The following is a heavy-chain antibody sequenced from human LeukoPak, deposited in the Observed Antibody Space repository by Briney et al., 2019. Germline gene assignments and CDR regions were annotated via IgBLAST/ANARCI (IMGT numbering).Heavy chain of an antibody. V-gene: IGHV3-21*01. Sequence: PGVSLCFTGAAYGFTFNCISRNWVPQAPGQGRMWVSSSSSSSSYIYYADSVKGRFTISRDNAKNSLYLQMNSLRAEDTAVYYCARENSPDAFDIWGQGTMVTVSS. J-gene: IGHJ3*02. D-gene: IGHD2/OR15-2a*01. CDR1: GFTFNCIS. CDR2: SSSSSSYI. CDR3: ARENSPDAFDI.